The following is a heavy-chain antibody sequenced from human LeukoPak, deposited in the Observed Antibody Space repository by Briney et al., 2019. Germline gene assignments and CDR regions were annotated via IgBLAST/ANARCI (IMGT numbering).Heavy chain of an antibody. CDR3: ATHSGYSYGFLDY. J-gene: IGHJ4*02. CDR1: GGTFSSYA. D-gene: IGHD5-18*01. V-gene: IGHV1-69*06. CDR2: IIPIFGTA. Sequence: SVKVSCKASGGTFSSYAISWVRQAPGQGLAWMGGIIPIFGTANYAQKFQGRVTITADKSTSTAYMELSSLRSEDTAVYYCATHSGYSYGFLDYWGQGTLVTVSS.